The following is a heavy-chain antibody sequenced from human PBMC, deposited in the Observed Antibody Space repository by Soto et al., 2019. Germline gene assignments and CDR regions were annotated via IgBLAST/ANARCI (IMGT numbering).Heavy chain of an antibody. CDR2: INPSGGST. Sequence: QVQLMQSGAEVKQPGASVKVSCKASGYTLTSYYMHWVRQAPGQGLDMLGIINPSGGSTSYTQRFQGRVTMTRDTSTSTVYMELSSLRSEDTAVYYCASRLYSSGYYGFLDHWGQGTLVTVSS. V-gene: IGHV1-46*03. CDR1: GYTLTSYY. CDR3: ASRLYSSGYYGFLDH. D-gene: IGHD3-22*01. J-gene: IGHJ4*02.